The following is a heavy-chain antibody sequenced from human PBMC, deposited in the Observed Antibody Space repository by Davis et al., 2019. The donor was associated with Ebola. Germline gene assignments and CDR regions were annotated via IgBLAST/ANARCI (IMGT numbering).Heavy chain of an antibody. Sequence: PGGSLRLSCAASGFTFSSYAMHWVRQAPGKGLDWVAVISYDGSNKYYADSVKGRFTISRDNSKNTLYLQMNSLRAEDTAVYYCARDGRRAQLWPTGDYYYGMDVWGQGTTVTVSS. D-gene: IGHD5-18*01. V-gene: IGHV3-30-3*01. CDR1: GFTFSSYA. J-gene: IGHJ6*02. CDR2: ISYDGSNK. CDR3: ARDGRRAQLWPTGDYYYGMDV.